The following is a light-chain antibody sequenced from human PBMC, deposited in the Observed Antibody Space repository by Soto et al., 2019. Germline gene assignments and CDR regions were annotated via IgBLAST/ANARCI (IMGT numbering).Light chain of an antibody. CDR2: AVS. CDR3: SSYTSSITRRV. V-gene: IGLV2-14*03. Sequence: QSALTQPASVSGSPGQSITISCTGTSSDVGGYNYVSWYQHHPGKAPKLMIYAVSNRPSGVSNRFSGSKSGNTASLAISGLQAEDEADYYCSSYTSSITRRVFGGGTKLTVL. J-gene: IGLJ3*02. CDR1: SSDVGGYNY.